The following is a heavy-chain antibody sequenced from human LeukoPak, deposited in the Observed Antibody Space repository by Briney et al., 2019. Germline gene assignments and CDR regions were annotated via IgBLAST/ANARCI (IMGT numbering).Heavy chain of an antibody. CDR3: ARPGWSSTSSPPGYYYMDV. CDR2: MNPNSGNT. D-gene: IGHD2-2*01. V-gene: IGHV1-8*01. J-gene: IGHJ6*03. CDR1: GYTFTSYD. Sequence: SVKVSCKASGYTFTSYDINWVRQATGQGLEWMGWMNPNSGNTGYAQKFQGRVTMTRNTSISTAYMELSSLRSEDTAVYYCARPGWSSTSSPPGYYYMDVWGKGTTVTVSS.